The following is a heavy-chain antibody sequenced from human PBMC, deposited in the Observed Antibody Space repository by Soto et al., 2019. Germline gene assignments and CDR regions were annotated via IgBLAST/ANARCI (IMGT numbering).Heavy chain of an antibody. Sequence: ESGGGVVQAGRSLRLSCAASGFTFSSYGMHWVRQAPGKGLEWVAVISYDGSNKYYADSVKGRFTISRDNSKNTLYLQMNSLRAEDTAVYYCAKDPTSFAATTQNYWGQGTLVTVSS. J-gene: IGHJ4*02. CDR3: AKDPTSFAATTQNY. D-gene: IGHD5-12*01. CDR1: GFTFSSYG. CDR2: ISYDGSNK. V-gene: IGHV3-30*18.